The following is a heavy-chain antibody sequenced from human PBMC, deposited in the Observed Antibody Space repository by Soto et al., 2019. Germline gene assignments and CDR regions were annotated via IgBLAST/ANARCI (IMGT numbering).Heavy chain of an antibody. J-gene: IGHJ6*02. V-gene: IGHV3-15*07. Sequence: PGGSLRLSCAASGFTFSNAWMNWVRQAPGKGLEWVGRIKSKTDGGTTDYAAPVKGRFTISRDDSKNTLYLQMNSLKTEDTAVYYCTTVSIAASSTNYYGKDFWGQGTTVTVSS. D-gene: IGHD6-13*01. CDR2: IKSKTDGGTT. CDR1: GFTFSNAW. CDR3: TTVSIAASSTNYYGKDF.